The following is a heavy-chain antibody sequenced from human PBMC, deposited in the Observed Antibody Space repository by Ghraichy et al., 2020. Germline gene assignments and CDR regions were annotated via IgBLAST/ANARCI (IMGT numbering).Heavy chain of an antibody. D-gene: IGHD1-26*01. CDR3: ARLGSNNYFAMDL. CDR1: GFTFSAYE. V-gene: IGHV3-33*01. J-gene: IGHJ6*02. CDR2: IRYDGTHE. Sequence: GGSLRLSCAASGFTFSAYELHWVRQAPGKGLEWVAVIRYDGTHEYYADSVKGRFTISRDNSKNTVFLLMNSLRAEDTAVYYCARLGSNNYFAMDLWGQGTTVTVSS.